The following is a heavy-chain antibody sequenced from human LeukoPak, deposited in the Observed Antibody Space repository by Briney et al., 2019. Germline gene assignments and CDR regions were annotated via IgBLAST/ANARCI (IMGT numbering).Heavy chain of an antibody. Sequence: GGSLRLSCAASGFTFGDYYMSWIRQAPGKGLEWVSYISGSSSYTNYADSVKGRFTISRDNAKNSLYLQMNSLRAEDTAVYFCARDDADLVAHWWGQGTLVTVSS. J-gene: IGHJ4*02. D-gene: IGHD5-12*01. CDR1: GFTFGDYY. CDR3: ARDDADLVAHW. V-gene: IGHV3-11*05. CDR2: ISGSSSYT.